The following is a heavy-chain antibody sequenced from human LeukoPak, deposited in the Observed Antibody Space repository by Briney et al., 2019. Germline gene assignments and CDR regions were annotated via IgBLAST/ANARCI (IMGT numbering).Heavy chain of an antibody. J-gene: IGHJ3*02. CDR1: GFTFSSYW. D-gene: IGHD2-15*01. CDR3: ARENFDIVAVVAATLDAFDI. CDR2: IKQDGSEK. Sequence: GGSLRLSCAASGFTFSSYWMSWVRQAPGKGLEWVANIKQDGSEKYYVDSVKGRFTISRDNAKNSLYLQMNSLRAEDTAVYYCARENFDIVAVVAATLDAFDIWGQGTMVTVSS. V-gene: IGHV3-7*01.